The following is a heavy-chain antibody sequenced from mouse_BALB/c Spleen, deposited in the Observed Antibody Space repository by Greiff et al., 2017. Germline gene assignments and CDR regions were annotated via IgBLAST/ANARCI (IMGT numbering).Heavy chain of an antibody. CDR2: ISYDGSN. CDR3: ARGGGYDEVMDY. V-gene: IGHV3-6*02. J-gene: IGHJ4*01. Sequence: EVQLQQSGPGLVKPSQSLSLTCSVTGYSITSGYYWNWIRQFPGNKLEWMGYISYDGSNNYNPSLKNRISITRDTSKNQFFLKLNSVTTEDTATYYCARGGGYDEVMDYWGQGTSVTVSS. CDR1: GYSITSGYY. D-gene: IGHD2-2*01.